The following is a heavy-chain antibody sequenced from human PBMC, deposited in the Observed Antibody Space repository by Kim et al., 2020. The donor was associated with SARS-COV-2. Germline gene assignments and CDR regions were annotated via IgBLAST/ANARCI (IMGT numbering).Heavy chain of an antibody. J-gene: IGHJ5*02. V-gene: IGHV3-48*02. Sequence: GGSLRLSCAASGFTFSSYSMNWLRQAPGKGLEWVSYISSSSSTIYYADSVKGRFTISRDNAKNSLYLQMNSLRDEDTAVYYCASWVVPIAAAGTYWFDPWGQGTLVTVSS. CDR3: ASWVVPIAAAGTYWFDP. D-gene: IGHD6-13*01. CDR2: ISSSSSTI. CDR1: GFTFSSYS.